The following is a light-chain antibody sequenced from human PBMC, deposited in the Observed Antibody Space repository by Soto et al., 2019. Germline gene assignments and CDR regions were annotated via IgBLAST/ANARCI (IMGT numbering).Light chain of an antibody. Sequence: QSVLTRAASVSGSPGQSITISCTGTSSDVGGYNYVAWYQQHPGKVPRLMIYEVSNRPSGVSNRFSGSKSGSTASLTISGLQAEDEADYYCISYTSSSTSYVFGTGTKSPS. CDR3: ISYTSSSTSYV. J-gene: IGLJ1*01. CDR1: SSDVGGYNY. CDR2: EVS. V-gene: IGLV2-14*01.